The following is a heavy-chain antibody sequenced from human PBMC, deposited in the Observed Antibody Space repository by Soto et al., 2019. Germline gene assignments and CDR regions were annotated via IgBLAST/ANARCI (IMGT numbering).Heavy chain of an antibody. CDR2: VSGRGGSK. J-gene: IGHJ6*01. V-gene: IGHV3-23*01. D-gene: IGHD4-17*01. CDR3: AKDSTVTTSLYFYYYGFDV. CDR1: GFTFNHYA. Sequence: VQLLESGGGLVQPGGSLRLACTASGFTFNHYAMTCVRQAPGRGLEWVASVSGRGGSKKYADSVKGRFIISRDNSNSTLYLQMDSLGGEDTAVYYCAKDSTVTTSLYFYYYGFDVWGQGTTVTVSS.